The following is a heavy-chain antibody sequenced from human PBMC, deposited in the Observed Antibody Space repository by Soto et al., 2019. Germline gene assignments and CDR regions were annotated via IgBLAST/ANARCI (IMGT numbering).Heavy chain of an antibody. V-gene: IGHV3-30-3*01. J-gene: IGHJ6*02. CDR1: GFTFNYYP. Sequence: QMQLVESGGGVVQPGGSLRLSCAASGFTFNYYPMHWVRQAPGKGLEWVAVVSFDGSNKYYADSVKGRFTITKDNSKNTLYLQMNRLRREYTAVYYCARLPGPLVAVLYICPLDGREAMYDVDVWGQGTTVTVSS. CDR2: VSFDGSNK. CDR3: ARLPGPLVAVLYICPLDGREAMYDVDV. D-gene: IGHD6-19*01.